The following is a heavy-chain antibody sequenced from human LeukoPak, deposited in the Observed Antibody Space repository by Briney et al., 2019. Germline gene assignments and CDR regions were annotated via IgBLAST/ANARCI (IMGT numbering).Heavy chain of an antibody. CDR1: GFTFTDHY. J-gene: IGHJ6*02. Sequence: ASVKVSCKSSGFTFTDHYIHWVRQGPGQGLEWMGYIGPHSTFTSSPQEFQGRVTMTRDASMSTAYMELRSLRSDDTAVYYCARDHRWGTVTTPGNYGMDVWGQGTTVTVSS. V-gene: IGHV1-2*02. D-gene: IGHD4-17*01. CDR2: IGPHSTFT. CDR3: ARDHRWGTVTTPGNYGMDV.